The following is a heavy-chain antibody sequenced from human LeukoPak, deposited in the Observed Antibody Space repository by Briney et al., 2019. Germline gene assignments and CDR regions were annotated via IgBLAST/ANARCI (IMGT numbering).Heavy chain of an antibody. CDR1: GFTFSDYY. Sequence: GGSLRLSCAASGFTFSDYYMSWIRQAPGKGLEWVSYISSSGSTIYYADSVKGRFTISRDNAKNSLYLQMNSLRAEDTAVCYCARDTLSRRYYYDSSGLRYAFDIWGQGTMVTVSS. J-gene: IGHJ3*02. CDR2: ISSSGSTI. V-gene: IGHV3-11*01. CDR3: ARDTLSRRYYYDSSGLRYAFDI. D-gene: IGHD3-22*01.